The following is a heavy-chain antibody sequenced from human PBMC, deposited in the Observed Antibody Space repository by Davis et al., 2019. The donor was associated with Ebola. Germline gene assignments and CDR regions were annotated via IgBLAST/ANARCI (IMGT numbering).Heavy chain of an antibody. CDR2: IYYSGST. CDR1: GGSISSSSYY. J-gene: IGHJ6*02. CDR3: ARHSIESGGLYYYYGMDV. V-gene: IGHV4-39*01. Sequence: SETLSLTCTVSGGSISSSSYYWGWIRQPPGKGLEWIGSIYYSGSTYYNPSLKSRVTISVDTSKNQFSLKLSSVTAADTAVYYCARHSIESGGLYYYYGMDVWGQGTTVTVSS. D-gene: IGHD3-3*01.